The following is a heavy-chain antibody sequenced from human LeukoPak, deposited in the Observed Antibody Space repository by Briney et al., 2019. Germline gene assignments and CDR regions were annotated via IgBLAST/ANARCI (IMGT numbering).Heavy chain of an antibody. CDR1: GGSISSSNYY. CDR3: TRHFGSGRDDY. CDR2: IHYSGST. D-gene: IGHD3-10*01. V-gene: IGHV4-39*01. J-gene: IGHJ4*02. Sequence: SGTLSLTCTVSGGSISSSNYYWGWIRQRPGKGLEWIGSIHYSGSTYYNPSLKSRVTVSVDTSKNQFTVNLSSVTAADTAVYYCTRHFGSGRDDYWGQGTLVTVSS.